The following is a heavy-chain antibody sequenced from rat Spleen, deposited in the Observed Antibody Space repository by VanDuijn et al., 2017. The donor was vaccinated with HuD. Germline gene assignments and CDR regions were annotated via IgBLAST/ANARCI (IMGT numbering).Heavy chain of an antibody. V-gene: IGHV5S13*01. Sequence: EVQLVESGGGLVRPGRSLRLSCAASGFTFSNYDMAWVRQAPGKGLEWVSSISSDGVNTYYPDSVRGRFTISRDNAENTVYLQMDSLRSEDTATCYCAREADIPFHYFDYWGQGVMVTVSS. CDR1: GFTFSNYD. CDR2: ISSDGVNT. CDR3: AREADIPFHYFDY. J-gene: IGHJ2*01. D-gene: IGHD2-3*01.